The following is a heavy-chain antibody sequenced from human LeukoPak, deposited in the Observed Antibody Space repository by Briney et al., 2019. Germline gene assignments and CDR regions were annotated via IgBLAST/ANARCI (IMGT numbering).Heavy chain of an antibody. CDR3: AKDGYYYDSSGP. CDR1: GFTFSSYA. CDR2: ISGSGGST. J-gene: IGHJ5*02. D-gene: IGHD3-22*01. V-gene: IGHV3-23*01. Sequence: GGSLRLSCAASGFTFSSYALSWVRQAPGKGLEWVSAISGSGGSTYYADSVKGRFTISRDNSKNTLYLQMNSLRAEDTAVYYCAKDGYYYDSSGPWGQGTLVTVSS.